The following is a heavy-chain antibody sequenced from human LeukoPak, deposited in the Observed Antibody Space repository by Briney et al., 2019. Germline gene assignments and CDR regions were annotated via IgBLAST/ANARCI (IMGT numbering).Heavy chain of an antibody. CDR1: GFTFSSYG. V-gene: IGHV3-33*06. Sequence: HSGGSLRLSCAASGFTFSSYGMHWVRQAPGKGLEWVAVIWYDGSNKYYADSVKGRFTISRDNSKNTLYLQMNSLRAEDTAVYYCAKDPGLTYDILTGEPVPYWGQGTLVAVSS. J-gene: IGHJ4*02. D-gene: IGHD3-9*01. CDR2: IWYDGSNK. CDR3: AKDPGLTYDILTGEPVPY.